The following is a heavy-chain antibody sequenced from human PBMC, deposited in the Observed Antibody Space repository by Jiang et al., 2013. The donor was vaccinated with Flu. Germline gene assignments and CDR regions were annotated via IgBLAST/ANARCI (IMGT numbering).Heavy chain of an antibody. D-gene: IGHD1-26*01. CDR3: ARAPTTVGARGPLGFDY. CDR2: ISYDGSNK. J-gene: IGHJ4*02. V-gene: IGHV3-30*04. CDR1: GFTFSSYA. Sequence: VQLLESGGGVVQPGRSLRLSCAASGFTFSSYAMHWVRQAPGKGLEWVAVISYDGSNKYYADSVKGRFTISRDNSKNTLYLQMNSLRAEDTAVYYCARAPTTVGARGPLGFDYWGQGTLVTVSS.